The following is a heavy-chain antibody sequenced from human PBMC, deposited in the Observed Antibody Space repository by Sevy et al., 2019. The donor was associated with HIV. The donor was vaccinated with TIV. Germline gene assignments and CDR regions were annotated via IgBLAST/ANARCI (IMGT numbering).Heavy chain of an antibody. CDR1: GYTFNTFG. D-gene: IGHD3-10*01. CDR3: ARDSIPLVQGIIITPYYYGMDV. Sequence: ASVKVSCKTSGYTFNTFGINWVRQAPGQGLQWVGWISAYNGNTKYLQKLQGRVSMTTETSTSTVYMELRSLRSDDTAVYYCARDSIPLVQGIIITPYYYGMDVWGQGTTVTVSS. V-gene: IGHV1-18*04. CDR2: ISAYNGNT. J-gene: IGHJ6*02.